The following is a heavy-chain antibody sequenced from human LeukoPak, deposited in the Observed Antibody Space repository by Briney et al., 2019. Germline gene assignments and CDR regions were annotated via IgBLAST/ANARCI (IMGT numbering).Heavy chain of an antibody. D-gene: IGHD3-3*01. V-gene: IGHV3-23*01. J-gene: IGHJ6*03. CDR2: ISGGGAT. CDR3: ARDRGSGYSYYYYMDV. Sequence: GGSLRLSCAASGFTFSSYAMSWVRQAPGKGLEWVSVISGGGATYYADSVKGRFTISRDNSKNTLYLQMNSLRAEDTAVYYCARDRGSGYSYYYYMDVWGKGTTVTVSS. CDR1: GFTFSSYA.